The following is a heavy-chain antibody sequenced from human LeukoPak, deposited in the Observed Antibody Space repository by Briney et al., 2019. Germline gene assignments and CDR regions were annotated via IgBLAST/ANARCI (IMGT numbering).Heavy chain of an antibody. CDR2: ISGSGGST. CDR1: GFTFSSYA. Sequence: GGSLRLSCAASGFTFSSYAMSWVRQAPGKGLEWVSAISGSGGSTYYADSVKGRFTISRDNSKNTLYLQMNSLRAEDTAVYYCAKVVDEYYYDSSGYYDYWGQGTLVTVFS. CDR3: AKVVDEYYYDSSGYYDY. V-gene: IGHV3-23*01. D-gene: IGHD3-22*01. J-gene: IGHJ4*02.